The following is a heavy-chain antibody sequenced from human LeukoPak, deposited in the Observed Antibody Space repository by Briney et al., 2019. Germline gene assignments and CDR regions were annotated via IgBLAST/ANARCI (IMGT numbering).Heavy chain of an antibody. J-gene: IGHJ4*02. CDR1: GGSISSGGYY. CDR2: IYYSGST. Sequence: SETLSLTCTVSGGSISSGGYYWSWIRQHPGKDLEWIGYIYYSGSTYYNPSLKSRVTISVDTSKKQFSLKLSSVTAADTAVYYCARGEVGANDYWGQGTLVTVSS. D-gene: IGHD3-16*01. CDR3: ARGEVGANDY. V-gene: IGHV4-31*03.